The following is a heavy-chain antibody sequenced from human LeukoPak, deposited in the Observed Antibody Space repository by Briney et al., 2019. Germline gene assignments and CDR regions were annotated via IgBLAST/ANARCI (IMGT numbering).Heavy chain of an antibody. CDR1: GGSFSGYY. V-gene: IGHV4-34*01. CDR3: ARSSGSTPGANWFDP. CDR2: INHSGST. J-gene: IGHJ5*02. D-gene: IGHD6-19*01. Sequence: SETLSLTCAVYGGSFSGYYWSWIRQPPGKGLEWIGEINHSGSTNYNPSLKSRVTISVDTSNNQFSLKLSSVTAADTAVYYCARSSGSTPGANWFDPWGQGTLVTVSS.